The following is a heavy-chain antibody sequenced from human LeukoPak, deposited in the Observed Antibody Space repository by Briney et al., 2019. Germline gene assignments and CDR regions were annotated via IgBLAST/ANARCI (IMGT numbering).Heavy chain of an antibody. J-gene: IGHJ6*04. CDR1: GVSVSVSDPW. V-gene: IGHV4-61*08. CDR2: IHSSGST. CDR3: ARFGLFSDDRHFLDV. D-gene: IGHD3/OR15-3a*01. Sequence: SETLSLTCTVSGVSVSVSDPWWSWIRQPPGKRLEWIGHIHSSGSTYYNPSLQSRVTMSLDTSRNQFSLRLRSVSAADTAVYFCARFGLFSDDRHFLDVWVKGTTVTVSS.